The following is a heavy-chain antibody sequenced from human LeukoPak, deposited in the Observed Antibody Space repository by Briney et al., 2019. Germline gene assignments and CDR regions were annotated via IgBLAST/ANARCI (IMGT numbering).Heavy chain of an antibody. D-gene: IGHD6-13*01. CDR1: GFTFSSYA. V-gene: IGHV3-23*01. Sequence: GGSLRLSCAASGFTFSSYAMSWVRQAPGKGLEWVSAISGSGGSTYYADSVKGRFTISRDNSENTLYLQMSSLRAEDTAVYYCAKDQFSSSWNGGDYWGQGTLVTVSS. CDR3: AKDQFSSSWNGGDY. J-gene: IGHJ4*02. CDR2: ISGSGGST.